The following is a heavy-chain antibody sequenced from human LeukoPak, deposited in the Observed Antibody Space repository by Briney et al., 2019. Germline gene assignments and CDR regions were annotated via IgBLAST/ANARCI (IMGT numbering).Heavy chain of an antibody. D-gene: IGHD3-22*01. J-gene: IGHJ4*02. CDR2: ISGDSRTI. CDR1: GFTFSDYY. V-gene: IGHV3-11*04. CDR3: ARRYYSDSSGYLY. Sequence: GGSLRLSCAVSGFTFSDYYMSWIRQAPGRGLEWVSYISGDSRTIYYADSVKGRFTISRDNAKNSLYLQMNSLRAEDTAVYYCARRYYSDSSGYLYWGQGALVTVYS.